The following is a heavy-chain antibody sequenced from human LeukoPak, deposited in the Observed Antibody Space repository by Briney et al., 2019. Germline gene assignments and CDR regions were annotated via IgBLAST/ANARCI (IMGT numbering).Heavy chain of an antibody. CDR1: GFTFSSYG. J-gene: IGHJ1*01. CDR2: IRYDGSNK. D-gene: IGHD3-10*01. Sequence: GGSLRLSCAASGFTFSSYGMHWVRQAPGKGLEWVAFIRYDGSNKYYADSVKGRFTISRDNSKNTLYLQMNSLRAEDTAVYYCAEDYTMVRGVPPYFQHWGQGTLVTVSS. V-gene: IGHV3-30*02. CDR3: AEDYTMVRGVPPYFQH.